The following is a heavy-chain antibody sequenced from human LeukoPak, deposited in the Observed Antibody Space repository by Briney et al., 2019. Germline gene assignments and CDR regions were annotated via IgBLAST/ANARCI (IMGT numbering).Heavy chain of an antibody. CDR1: GFTFSDYS. V-gene: IGHV3-48*01. CDR2: IGIDSGNT. J-gene: IGHJ4*02. Sequence: GGSLRLSCAASGFTFSDYSMNWVRQAPGKGLEWISYIGIDSGNTNYADSVKGRFTISGDKAKNSLYLQMNSLRADDTAVYYCAKERKEVVLRYFGELGSWGQGTLVSVSS. D-gene: IGHD3-10*01. CDR3: AKERKEVVLRYFGELGS.